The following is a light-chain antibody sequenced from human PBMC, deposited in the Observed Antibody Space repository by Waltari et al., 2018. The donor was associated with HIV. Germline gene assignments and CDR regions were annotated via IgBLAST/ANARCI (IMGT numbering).Light chain of an antibody. V-gene: IGLV1-51*01. CDR3: GTWDSSLSAGV. Sequence: QSVLTQPPSVSAAPGQKVTISCPGSSSNIGNHYVSWYQQLPGTAPKILIYDNNRRPSGIPDRFSGSKSGTSATLGITGLQTGDEADYYCGTWDSSLSAGVFGGGTKLTVL. CDR1: SSNIGNHY. CDR2: DNN. J-gene: IGLJ2*01.